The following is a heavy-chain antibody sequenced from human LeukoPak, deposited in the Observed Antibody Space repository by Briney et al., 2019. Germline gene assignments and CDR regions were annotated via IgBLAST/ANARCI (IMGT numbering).Heavy chain of an antibody. CDR3: ARGRAYYDPLDAFDI. Sequence: SETLSLTCAVYGGSFSGYYWNWIRQPPGKGLEWIGYIYYSGSTNYNPSLKSRVTISVDTSKNQFSLKLSSVTAADTAVYYCARGRAYYDPLDAFDIWGQGTMVTVSS. CDR1: GGSFSGYY. D-gene: IGHD3-3*01. J-gene: IGHJ3*02. CDR2: IYYSGST. V-gene: IGHV4-59*01.